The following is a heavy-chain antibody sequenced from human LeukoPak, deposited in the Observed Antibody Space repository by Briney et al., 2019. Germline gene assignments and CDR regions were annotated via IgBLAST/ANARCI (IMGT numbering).Heavy chain of an antibody. Sequence: GGSLRLSCSASGLTVTNAWMDWVRQAPGEGLDWVGRIASKTDGGATDYAAPVKGRFTISRDDSKNTLNLQMNSLKTEDTAVYYCTTGIRGDWGQGTLVTVSS. J-gene: IGHJ4*02. D-gene: IGHD3-10*01. CDR1: GLTVTNAW. CDR2: IASKTDGGAT. CDR3: TTGIRGD. V-gene: IGHV3-15*07.